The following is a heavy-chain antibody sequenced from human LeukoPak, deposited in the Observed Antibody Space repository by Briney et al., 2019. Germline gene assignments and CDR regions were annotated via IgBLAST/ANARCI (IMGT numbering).Heavy chain of an antibody. CDR1: SGSISSYY. V-gene: IGHV4-59*01. D-gene: IGHD4-17*01. Sequence: SETLSLTCTVSSGSISSYYWSWIRQPPGKGLEWIGYIFYSGSTNYNPSLKSRVTISVDTSKNQFSLGLSSVTAADTAVYYCARGPTRYYFDCWGQGTLITVSS. CDR3: ARGPTRYYFDC. J-gene: IGHJ4*02. CDR2: IFYSGST.